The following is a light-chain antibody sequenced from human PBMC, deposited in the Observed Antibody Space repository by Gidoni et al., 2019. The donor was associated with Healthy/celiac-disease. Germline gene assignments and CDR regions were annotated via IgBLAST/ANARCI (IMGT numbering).Light chain of an antibody. V-gene: IGKV4-1*01. CDR3: QHYYNTPLT. CDR2: WAS. CDR1: QSVLYSSNNKNS. Sequence: DIVMTQSPDSLAVSLGERATINCKASQSVLYSSNNKNSLAWYQQKPGQPPKLHIYWASTRESGVPYRFSGSGSGIYFTLTSSSLQAEDVAVYYCQHYYNTPLTFGGGTKVEIK. J-gene: IGKJ4*01.